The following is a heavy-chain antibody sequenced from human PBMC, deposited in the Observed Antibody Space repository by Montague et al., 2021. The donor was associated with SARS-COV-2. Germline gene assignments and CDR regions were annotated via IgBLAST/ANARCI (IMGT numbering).Heavy chain of an antibody. Sequence: SETLSLTCIVSGGSISSSYYWGWLRPPPGKVLERIGSIYYSGSTXYNPPLKRRTTTSVDTSKHQFSLQLSSVTAADTAVYYCAGLDRGITIFGVFRWYFDLWGRGTPVTVSS. J-gene: IGHJ2*01. CDR1: GGSISSSYY. D-gene: IGHD3-3*01. CDR2: IYYSGST. CDR3: AGLDRGITIFGVFRWYFDL. V-gene: IGHV4-39*01.